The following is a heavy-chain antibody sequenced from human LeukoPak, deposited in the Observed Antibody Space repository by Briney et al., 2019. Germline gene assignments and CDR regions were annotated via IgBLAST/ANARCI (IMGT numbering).Heavy chain of an antibody. Sequence: PGGSLRLSCAASGFTFSSYAMHWVRQAPGKGLEYVSAISSNGGSTYYANSVKGRFTISRDNSKNTLYLQMGSLRAEDMAVYYCARGPPTAYYFDYWGQGTLVTVSS. D-gene: IGHD4-17*01. V-gene: IGHV3-64*01. CDR3: ARGPPTAYYFDY. J-gene: IGHJ4*02. CDR2: ISSNGGST. CDR1: GFTFSSYA.